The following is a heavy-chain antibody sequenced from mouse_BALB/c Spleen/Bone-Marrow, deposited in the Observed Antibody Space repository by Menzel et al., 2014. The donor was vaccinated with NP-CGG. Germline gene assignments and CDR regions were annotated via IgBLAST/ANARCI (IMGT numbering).Heavy chain of an antibody. V-gene: IGHV1-20*02. CDR2: INPYNGDT. CDR1: GYSFTGNF. CDR3: GTGGGNYGMDY. D-gene: IGHD2-14*01. J-gene: IGHJ4*01. Sequence: VQLQQSGPELVKPWASVKISCKASGYSFTGNFMNWVKQSHGKSLEWIGRINPYNGDTFYNQKFKGEATLTVDKSSSTAHMELLSLASEDSAVFYCGTGGGNYGMDYWGQGPQSPAPQ.